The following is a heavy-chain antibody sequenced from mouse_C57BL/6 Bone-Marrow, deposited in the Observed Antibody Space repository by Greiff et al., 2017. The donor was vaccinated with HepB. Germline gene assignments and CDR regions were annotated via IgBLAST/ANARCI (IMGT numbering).Heavy chain of an antibody. D-gene: IGHD2-13*01. CDR2: ISSGGDYI. J-gene: IGHJ3*01. CDR3: TRDGDFEAWFAY. Sequence: EVLLVESGEGLVKPGGSLKLSCAASGFTFSSYAMSWVRQTPEERLEWVAYISSGGDYIYYADSVKGRFTISRDNAWNTLYLQMSSLKSEDTAVYYCTRDGDFEAWFAYWGKGTLVTVS. V-gene: IGHV5-9-1*02. CDR1: GFTFSSYA.